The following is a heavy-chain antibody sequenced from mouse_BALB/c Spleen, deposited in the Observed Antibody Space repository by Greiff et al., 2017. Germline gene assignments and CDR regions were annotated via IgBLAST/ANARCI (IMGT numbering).Heavy chain of an antibody. Sequence: EVQLQQSGTVLARPGASVKMSCKASGYSFTSYWMHWVKQRPGQGLEWIGAIYPGNSDTSYNQKFKGKAKLTAVTSASTAYMELSSLTNEDSAVYYCTRTPCGGRYFDYWGQGTTLTVSS. CDR1: GYSFTSYW. CDR2: IYPGNSDT. V-gene: IGHV1-5*01. CDR3: TRTPCGGRYFDY. J-gene: IGHJ2*01.